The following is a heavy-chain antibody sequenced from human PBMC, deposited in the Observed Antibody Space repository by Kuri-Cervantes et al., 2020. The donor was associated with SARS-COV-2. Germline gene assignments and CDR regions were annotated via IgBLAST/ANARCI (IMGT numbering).Heavy chain of an antibody. CDR2: IRYDGSNK. J-gene: IGHJ6*03. Sequence: GESLKISCAASGFTFSSYGMHWVRQAPGKGLEWVAFIRYDGSNKYYADSVKGRFTISRDNSKSTLYPQMNSLRAEDTAVYYCAKDFESQQLVRGLVYYYYYMDVWGKGTTVTVSS. CDR1: GFTFSSYG. CDR3: AKDFESQQLVRGLVYYYYYMDV. V-gene: IGHV3-30*02. D-gene: IGHD6-13*01.